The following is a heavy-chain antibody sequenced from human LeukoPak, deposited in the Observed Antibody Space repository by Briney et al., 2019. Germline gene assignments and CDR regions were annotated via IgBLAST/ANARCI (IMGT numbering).Heavy chain of an antibody. V-gene: IGHV3-23*01. CDR1: GFTFSSYA. D-gene: IGHD3-3*01. CDR2: ISGSGGST. CDR3: ARDSRGDFWSGFPRLGYFDY. Sequence: GGSLRLSCAASGFTFSSYAMSWVRQAPGKGLEWVSAISGSGGSTYYADSVKGRFTISRDNSKNTLYLQMNSLRAEDTAVYYCARDSRGDFWSGFPRLGYFDYWGQGTLVTVSS. J-gene: IGHJ4*02.